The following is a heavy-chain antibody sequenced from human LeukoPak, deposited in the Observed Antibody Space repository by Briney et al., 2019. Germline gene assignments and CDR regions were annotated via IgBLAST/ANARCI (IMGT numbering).Heavy chain of an antibody. V-gene: IGHV1-2*02. CDR1: GYTFTGYY. D-gene: IGHD3-22*01. J-gene: IGHJ6*02. CDR3: AGDLVAVHYYDSSGYYYYGMDV. CDR2: INPNSGGT. Sequence: ASVKVSCKASGYTFTGYYMHWVRQAPGQGLEWMGWINPNSGGTNYAQKFQGRVTMTRDTSISTAYMELSRLRSDDTAVYHCAGDLVAVHYYDSSGYYYYGMDVWGQGTTVTVSS.